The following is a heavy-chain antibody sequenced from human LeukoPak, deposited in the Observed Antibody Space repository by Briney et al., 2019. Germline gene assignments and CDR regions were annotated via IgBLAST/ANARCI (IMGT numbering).Heavy chain of an antibody. D-gene: IGHD3/OR15-3a*01. Sequence: SETLSLTCTVSGYSISSGYYWGWIRQPPGKGLEWIGSIYHSGSTYYNPSLKSRVTISVDTSKNQFSLKLSSVTAADTAVYYCARQTGSGLFILPGGQGTLVTVSS. V-gene: IGHV4-38-2*02. CDR3: ARQTGSGLFILP. CDR2: IYHSGST. CDR1: GYSISSGYY. J-gene: IGHJ4*02.